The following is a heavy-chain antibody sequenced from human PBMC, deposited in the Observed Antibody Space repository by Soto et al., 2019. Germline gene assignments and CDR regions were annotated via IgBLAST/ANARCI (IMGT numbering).Heavy chain of an antibody. D-gene: IGHD3-10*01. CDR2: IYYSGST. CDR3: ARRRLGELNFDY. V-gene: IGHV4-59*08. J-gene: IGHJ4*02. CDR1: GGSISSYY. Sequence: SETLSLTCTVSGGSISSYYWSWIRQPPGKGLEWIGYIYYSGSTNYNPSLKSRVTISVDTSKNQFSLKLSSVTAADTAVYYCARRRLGELNFDYWGQGTLVTVSS.